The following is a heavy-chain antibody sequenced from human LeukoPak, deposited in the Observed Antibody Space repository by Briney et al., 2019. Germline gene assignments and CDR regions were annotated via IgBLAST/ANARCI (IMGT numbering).Heavy chain of an antibody. D-gene: IGHD3-22*01. Sequence: SETLSLTCTVSGGSISSYYWSWIRQPPGKGLEWIGYIYYSGSTNYNPSLKSRVTISVDTSKNQFSLKLSSVTAADTAVYYCARGVVIREYYFDYWGQGTLVTASS. V-gene: IGHV4-59*01. CDR2: IYYSGST. J-gene: IGHJ4*02. CDR1: GGSISSYY. CDR3: ARGVVIREYYFDY.